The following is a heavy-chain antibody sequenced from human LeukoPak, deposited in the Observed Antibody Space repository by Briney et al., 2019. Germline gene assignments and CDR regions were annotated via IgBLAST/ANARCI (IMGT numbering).Heavy chain of an antibody. J-gene: IGHJ4*02. CDR2: INPNSGGT. CDR3: ARGGQLSEYYYDSSGYYYDSSVGY. Sequence: ASVKVSCKASGYTFTGYYMHWVRQAPGQGLEWMGWINPNSGGTNYAQKLQGRVTMTRDTSISTAYMELSRLRSDDTAVYYCARGGQLSEYYYDSSGYYYDSSVGYWGQGTLVTVSS. V-gene: IGHV1-2*02. D-gene: IGHD3-22*01. CDR1: GYTFTGYY.